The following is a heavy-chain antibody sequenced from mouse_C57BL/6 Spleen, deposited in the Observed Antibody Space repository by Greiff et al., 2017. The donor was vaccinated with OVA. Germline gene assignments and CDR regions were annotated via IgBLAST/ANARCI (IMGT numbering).Heavy chain of an antibody. V-gene: IGHV1-80*01. CDR2: IYPGDGDT. J-gene: IGHJ1*03. D-gene: IGHD1-1*01. CDR3: AKGESITTYFDV. CDR1: GYAFSSYW. Sequence: QVQLQQSGAELVKPGASVKISCKASGYAFSSYWMNWVKQRPGKGLEWIGQIYPGDGDTNYNGKFKGKATLTADKSSSTAYMQLSSLTSEDSAVYFCAKGESITTYFDVWGTGTTVTVSS.